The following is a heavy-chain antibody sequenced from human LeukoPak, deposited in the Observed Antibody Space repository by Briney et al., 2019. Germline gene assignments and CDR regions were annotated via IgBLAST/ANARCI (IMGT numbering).Heavy chain of an antibody. V-gene: IGHV1-58*02. CDR1: GFTFTSSA. Sequence: SVKDSCKASGFTFTSSAMQWVRQARGQRLEWIGWIVVGSGNTNYAQKFQERVTITRDMSTSTAYMELSSLRSEDTAVYYCASYYGYNWFDPWGQGTLVTVSS. CDR3: ASYYGYNWFDP. J-gene: IGHJ5*02. CDR2: IVVGSGNT. D-gene: IGHD3-10*01.